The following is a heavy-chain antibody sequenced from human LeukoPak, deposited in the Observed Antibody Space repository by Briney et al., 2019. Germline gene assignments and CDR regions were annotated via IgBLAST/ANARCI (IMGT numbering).Heavy chain of an antibody. Sequence: ASVKVSCKASGGTFSSYTISWVRQAPGQGLEWMGRIIPILGIANYAQKFQGRVTITANKSTSTAYMELSSLRSEDTAVYYCARIPSSSRGSADYWGQGTLATVSS. V-gene: IGHV1-69*02. CDR1: GGTFSSYT. CDR2: IIPILGIA. D-gene: IGHD1-26*01. CDR3: ARIPSSSRGSADY. J-gene: IGHJ4*02.